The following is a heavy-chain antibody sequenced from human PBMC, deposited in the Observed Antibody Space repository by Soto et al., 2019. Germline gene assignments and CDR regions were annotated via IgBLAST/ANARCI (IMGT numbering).Heavy chain of an antibody. V-gene: IGHV3-72*01. D-gene: IGHD5-12*01. J-gene: IGHJ4*02. CDR3: ARASRVVVALDY. CDR1: GFTFSSYA. CDR2: SRTKVNSYTT. Sequence: SLRLSCAASGFTFSSYAMSWVRQAPGKGLEWVGRSRTKVNSYTTEYAASVKGRFTISRDDSKNSLYLQMNSLKTEDTAVYYCARASRVVVALDYWGLGTLVTVSS.